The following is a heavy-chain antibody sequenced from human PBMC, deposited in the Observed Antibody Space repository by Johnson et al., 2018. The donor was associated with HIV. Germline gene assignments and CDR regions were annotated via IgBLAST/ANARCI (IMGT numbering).Heavy chain of an antibody. CDR2: INGDGSST. D-gene: IGHD3-10*01. J-gene: IGHJ3*02. V-gene: IGHV3-74*01. CDR1: GFTFSSHW. Sequence: VQLVESGGGVVQPGGSLRLSCATSGFTFSSHWIHWVRQAPGKGLLWVSRINGDGSSTNYANSVRGRFTISRDNSKNTLYLQMDSLRAEDTAVYYCAKEAITMEVDIWGQGTTVTVSS. CDR3: AKEAITMEVDI.